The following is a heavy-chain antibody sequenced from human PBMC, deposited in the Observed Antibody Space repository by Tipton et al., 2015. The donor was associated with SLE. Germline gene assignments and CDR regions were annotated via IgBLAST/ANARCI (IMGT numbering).Heavy chain of an antibody. V-gene: IGHV4-39*01. CDR1: GGSISSSSYY. J-gene: IGHJ2*01. D-gene: IGHD1-26*01. CDR3: ARRRGSYGWYFDL. Sequence: TLSLTCTVSGGSISSSSYYWGWIRQPPGKGLEWIGNIYYTGSTSYNPSLKSRVTISLDTSKNQFSLKLSSVTAADTAVYYCARRRGSYGWYFDLWGRGTLVTVSS. CDR2: IYYTGST.